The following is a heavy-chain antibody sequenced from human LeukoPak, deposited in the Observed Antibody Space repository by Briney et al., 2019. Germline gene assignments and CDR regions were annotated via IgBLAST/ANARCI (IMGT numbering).Heavy chain of an antibody. CDR2: SRNKANSFST. CDR3: ARYLTYPAFFDY. D-gene: IGHD3-16*01. J-gene: IGHJ4*02. Sequence: GGSLRLSCAASGFSFSDHYMDWVRQAPGKGLEWVGRSRNKANSFSTAYAASVKGRFTISRDDSKNSLYLEMNSLKTEDTAVYYCARYLTYPAFFDYWGQGTLVTVSS. CDR1: GFSFSDHY. V-gene: IGHV3-72*01.